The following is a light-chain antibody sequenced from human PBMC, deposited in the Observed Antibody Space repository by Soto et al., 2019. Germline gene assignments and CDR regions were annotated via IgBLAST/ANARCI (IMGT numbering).Light chain of an antibody. Sequence: QSVLTQPPSTSGTPGQRVTISCSGSSSNIGRNTVSWYQHLPGTAPKLLIYSNNRRPSGVPDRFSGSKSGTSASLAISGLQSEDEADYYYAAWDDSLNGFYVFGTGTKLTVL. CDR3: AAWDDSLNGFYV. J-gene: IGLJ1*01. CDR1: SSNIGRNT. CDR2: SNN. V-gene: IGLV1-44*01.